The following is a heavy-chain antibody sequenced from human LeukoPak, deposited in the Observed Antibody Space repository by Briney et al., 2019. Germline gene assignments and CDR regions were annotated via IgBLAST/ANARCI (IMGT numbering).Heavy chain of an antibody. CDR3: ARSRRGYSYGRYYYYMDV. Sequence: ASVKVSCKASGYTFTSYDINWVRQATGQGLEWMGWMNPNSGNTGYAQKFQGRVTMTRNTSISTAYMELSSLRSEDTAVYYCARSRRGYSYGRYYYYMDVWGKGTTVTVSS. V-gene: IGHV1-8*01. CDR1: GYTFTSYD. CDR2: MNPNSGNT. J-gene: IGHJ6*03. D-gene: IGHD5-18*01.